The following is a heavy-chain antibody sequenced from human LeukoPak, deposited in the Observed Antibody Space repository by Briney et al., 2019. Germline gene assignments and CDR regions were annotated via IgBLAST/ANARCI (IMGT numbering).Heavy chain of an antibody. Sequence: GGSLRLSCAVSGLTFSTYSMTWVRRGPGKGLEWVSSIYNSGAKIFYANSVKGRFTISRDNSKNMLYLQMNSLRVEDTAVYYCAKDVAPDSGWDLDYWGQGTLVTVSS. D-gene: IGHD6-19*01. CDR2: IYNSGAKI. CDR3: AKDVAPDSGWDLDY. CDR1: GLTFSTYS. V-gene: IGHV3-23*01. J-gene: IGHJ4*02.